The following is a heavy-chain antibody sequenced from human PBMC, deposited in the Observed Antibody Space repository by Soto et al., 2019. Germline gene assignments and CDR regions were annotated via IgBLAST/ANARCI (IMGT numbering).Heavy chain of an antibody. D-gene: IGHD2-15*01. V-gene: IGHV2-5*02. CDR1: GFSHSTSGVG. J-gene: IGHJ6*02. CDR2: IYWDDDK. Sequence: QITLKESGPTLVKPTQTLTLTCTFSGFSHSTSGVGVAWIRQPPGKALEWLALIYWDDDKSYRPSLESRLTITKDSSKNQVVPTMTNMDSVDTATYYCAYLPCSGGSCYWFSFSGRDVWGQGTTVTVSS. CDR3: AYLPCSGGSCYWFSFSGRDV.